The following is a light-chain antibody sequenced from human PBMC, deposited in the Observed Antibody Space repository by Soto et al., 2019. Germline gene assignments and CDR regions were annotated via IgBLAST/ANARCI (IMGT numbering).Light chain of an antibody. V-gene: IGKV1-39*01. Sequence: DIQMTQSPSSLSASVGERVIITCRASETITRYLNWYQSKPGKAPRLLISAASSLQTGVPSRFSGNYSGTDFTLTISSLQPDDFATYYCQQSYSNPITFGGGTKVDIK. CDR2: AAS. J-gene: IGKJ4*01. CDR1: ETITRY. CDR3: QQSYSNPIT.